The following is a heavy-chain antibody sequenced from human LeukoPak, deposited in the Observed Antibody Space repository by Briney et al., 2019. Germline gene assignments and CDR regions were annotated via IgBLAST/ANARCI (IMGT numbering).Heavy chain of an antibody. Sequence: SETLSLTCTVSGGSISSGDHYWSWIRQPPGMGLEWIGYIYYSGSTYYNPSLKSRVTISVDTSKNQFSLKLSSVTAADTAVYYCARVDGSGSYYNGAFDYWGQGTLVTVSS. J-gene: IGHJ4*02. V-gene: IGHV4-30-4*01. CDR2: IYYSGST. D-gene: IGHD3-10*01. CDR3: ARVDGSGSYYNGAFDY. CDR1: GGSISSGDHY.